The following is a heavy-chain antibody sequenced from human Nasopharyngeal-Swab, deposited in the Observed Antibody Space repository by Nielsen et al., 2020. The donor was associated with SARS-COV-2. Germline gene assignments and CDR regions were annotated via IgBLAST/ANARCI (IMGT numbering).Heavy chain of an antibody. Sequence: GESLKISCAASGFTFDDYAMHWVRQAPGKGLEWVSLISGDGGSTYYADSVKGRFTISRDNSKNSLYLQMNSLRAEDTALYYCASTRIQLWLPHYWGQGTLVTVSS. J-gene: IGHJ4*02. V-gene: IGHV3-43*02. D-gene: IGHD5-18*01. CDR2: ISGDGGST. CDR3: ASTRIQLWLPHY. CDR1: GFTFDDYA.